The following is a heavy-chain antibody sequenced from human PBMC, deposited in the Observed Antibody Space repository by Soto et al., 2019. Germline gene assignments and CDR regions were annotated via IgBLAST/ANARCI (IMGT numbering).Heavy chain of an antibody. CDR1: GYTFTSYG. Sequence: GSVNVSCKASGYTFTSYGISCVRQAPGQGLEWMGWISAYNGNTNYAQKLQGRVTMTTDTSKSTDYMELRSLRSDDTAVYYCAKYRSSWYYFDYWGQGTLVTGSS. J-gene: IGHJ4*02. CDR3: AKYRSSWYYFDY. D-gene: IGHD6-13*01. V-gene: IGHV1-18*01. CDR2: ISAYNGNT.